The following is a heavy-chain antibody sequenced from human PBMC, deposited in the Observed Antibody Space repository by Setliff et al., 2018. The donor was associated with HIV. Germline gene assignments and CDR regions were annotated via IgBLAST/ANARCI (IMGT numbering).Heavy chain of an antibody. CDR3: ARVPRITTLRNAFDI. Sequence: SETLSLTCSVSGGSISSSGYYWGWIRQSPEKGLEWIGSIYYSASTYYNPSLKSRVTISVDTSKNLFSLELSSVTAADTAIYYCARVPRITTLRNAFDIWGQGTMVTVSS. J-gene: IGHJ3*02. D-gene: IGHD3-3*01. V-gene: IGHV4-39*07. CDR2: IYYSAST. CDR1: GGSISSSGYY.